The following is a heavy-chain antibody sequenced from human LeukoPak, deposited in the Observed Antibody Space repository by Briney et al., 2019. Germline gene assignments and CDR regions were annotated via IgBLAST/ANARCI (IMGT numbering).Heavy chain of an antibody. D-gene: IGHD2-15*01. CDR3: ARDLIGGNAYDY. CDR1: GFTFSSYS. CDR2: VTSSSRTI. V-gene: IGHV3-48*01. Sequence: PGGSLRLSCAASGFTFSSYSMNWVRQAPGKGPEWIAYVTSSSRTIYYADSVKGRVTISRDNAKSSLYLQLDSLSAEDTAVYYCARDLIGGNAYDYWGQGALVTVSS. J-gene: IGHJ4*02.